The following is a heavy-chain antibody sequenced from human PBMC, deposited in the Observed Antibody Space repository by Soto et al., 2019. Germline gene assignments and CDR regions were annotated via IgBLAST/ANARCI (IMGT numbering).Heavy chain of an antibody. Sequence: SETLSLTCTVSGGSISSSSYYWGWIRQPPGKGLEWIGSVFYSGSAYYNPSLKSRVTMSVDTSKNQFSLKLSSVTAADTAVYYGASPHVLAAAFKRKEWFDPWGQGTLVTVPS. V-gene: IGHV4-39*01. J-gene: IGHJ5*02. CDR2: VFYSGSA. CDR1: GGSISSSSYY. CDR3: ASPHVLAAAFKRKEWFDP. D-gene: IGHD6-13*01.